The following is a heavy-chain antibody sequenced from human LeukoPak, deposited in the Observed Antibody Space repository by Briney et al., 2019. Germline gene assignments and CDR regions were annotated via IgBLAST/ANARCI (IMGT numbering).Heavy chain of an antibody. V-gene: IGHV1-2*02. CDR2: INPNSGGT. CDR3: ARDTVGSNSGSS. D-gene: IGHD1-26*01. Sequence: VSVKVSCKASGYTFTGYYIHWVRQAPGQGLEWMGWINPNSGGTNYAQKFQGRVTMTRDTSISTAYMELSRLRSDDTAVYYCARDTVGSNSGSSWGQGTLVTVSS. CDR1: GYTFTGYY. J-gene: IGHJ5*02.